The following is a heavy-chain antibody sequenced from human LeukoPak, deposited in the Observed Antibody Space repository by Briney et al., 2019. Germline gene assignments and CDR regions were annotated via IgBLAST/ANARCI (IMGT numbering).Heavy chain of an antibody. J-gene: IGHJ4*02. CDR2: IYYSGST. Sequence: SETLSLTCTVSGGSISSSSYYWGWIRQPPGKGLEWIGSIYYSGSTYYNPSLKSRVTISVDTSKNQFSLKLSSVTAADTAVYYCAISSPGGAGTNYWGQGTLVTVSS. CDR3: AISSPGGAGTNY. V-gene: IGHV4-39*01. CDR1: GGSISSSSYY. D-gene: IGHD6-19*01.